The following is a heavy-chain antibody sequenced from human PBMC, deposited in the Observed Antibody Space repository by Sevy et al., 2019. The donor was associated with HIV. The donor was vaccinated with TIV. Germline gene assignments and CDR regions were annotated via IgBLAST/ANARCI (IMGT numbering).Heavy chain of an antibody. CDR1: GFTFSDYY. CDR2: ISGSDGTI. D-gene: IGHD4-17*01. V-gene: IGHV3-11*01. J-gene: IGHJ6*02. CDR3: ARDHVKDGDLGDYYYFAMDV. Sequence: GGSLRPSCAASGFTFSDYYMSWIRQAPGKGLEWISYISGSDGTIFYADSVKGRFTISRDNSKNSLYLQMSSLRAEDTAVYYCARDHVKDGDLGDYYYFAMDVWGQGTTVTVSS.